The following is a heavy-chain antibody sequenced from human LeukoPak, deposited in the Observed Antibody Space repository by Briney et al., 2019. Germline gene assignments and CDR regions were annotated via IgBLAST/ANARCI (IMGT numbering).Heavy chain of an antibody. V-gene: IGHV1-18*01. J-gene: IGHJ4*02. D-gene: IGHD2-15*01. CDR3: ARDGRYCSGGSCYSFDY. CDR2: ISAYNGNT. Sequence: GASVKVSCKASGYTFTSYDINWVRQAPGQGLEWMGWISAYNGNTNYAQKLQGRVTMTTDTSTSTAYMELRSLRSDDTAVYYCARDGRYCSGGSCYSFDYWGQGTLVTVSS. CDR1: GYTFTSYD.